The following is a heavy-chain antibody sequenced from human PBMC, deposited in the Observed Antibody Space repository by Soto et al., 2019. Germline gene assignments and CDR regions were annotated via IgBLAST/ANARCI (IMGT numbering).Heavy chain of an antibody. CDR2: ISSSSSTI. V-gene: IGHV3-48*02. J-gene: IGHJ4*02. Sequence: GGSLRLSCAASGFTFSSYSMNWVRQAPGKGLEWVSYISSSSSTIYYADSVKGRFTISRDNAKNSLYLQMNSLIDEDTAVYYCARDLYGDSRPYYFDYWGQGTLVTVSS. D-gene: IGHD4-17*01. CDR3: ARDLYGDSRPYYFDY. CDR1: GFTFSSYS.